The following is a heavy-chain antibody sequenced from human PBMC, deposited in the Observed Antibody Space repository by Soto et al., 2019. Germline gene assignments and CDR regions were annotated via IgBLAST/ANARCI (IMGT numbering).Heavy chain of an antibody. Sequence: SETLSLTCTVSGGSVSSGSYYWSWIRQPPGKGLEWIGYIYYSGSTNYNPSLKSRVTISVDTSKNQFSLKLSSVTAADTAVYYCAREEWIFYGYGMDVWGQGTTVTVSS. J-gene: IGHJ6*02. CDR2: IYYSGST. V-gene: IGHV4-61*01. CDR1: GGSVSSGSYY. CDR3: AREEWIFYGYGMDV. D-gene: IGHD2-8*01.